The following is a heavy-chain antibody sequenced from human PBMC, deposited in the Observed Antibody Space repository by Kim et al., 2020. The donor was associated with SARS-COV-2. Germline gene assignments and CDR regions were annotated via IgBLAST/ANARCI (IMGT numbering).Heavy chain of an antibody. CDR3: AREGSGSYNWLDP. V-gene: IGHV1-3*01. J-gene: IGHJ5*02. D-gene: IGHD3-10*01. Sequence: SSQNFQGRVTLTRDTSASTSYMELTSLTSKDTAVYYCAREGSGSYNWLDPWGQGTLVTVSS.